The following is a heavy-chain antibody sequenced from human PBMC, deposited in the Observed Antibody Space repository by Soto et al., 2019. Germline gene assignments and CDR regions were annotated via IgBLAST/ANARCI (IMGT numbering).Heavy chain of an antibody. D-gene: IGHD3-10*01. Sequence: PGGSLRLSCTASGFTFGDYAMSWFRQAPGKGLEWVGFIRSKAYGGTTEYAASVKGRFTISRDDSKSIAYLQMNSLKTEDTAVYYCTRPRFHYYGSGSPWYGMDVWGQGTTVTVSS. J-gene: IGHJ6*02. CDR1: GFTFGDYA. V-gene: IGHV3-49*03. CDR2: IRSKAYGGTT. CDR3: TRPRFHYYGSGSPWYGMDV.